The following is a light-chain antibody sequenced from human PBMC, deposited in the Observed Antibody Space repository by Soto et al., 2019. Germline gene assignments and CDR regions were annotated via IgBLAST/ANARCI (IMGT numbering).Light chain of an antibody. V-gene: IGKV3-15*01. CDR1: QSVNSN. J-gene: IGKJ3*01. CDR2: GAS. Sequence: EIVMTQSPVTLSVSPGESATLSCRASQSVNSNLAWYQQKPGQAPRLLIYGASTRATGIPASFIGNGSGTEFTLTASSLQPEDFAVYYCQQYNNWPFTFGPGTKVDIK. CDR3: QQYNNWPFT.